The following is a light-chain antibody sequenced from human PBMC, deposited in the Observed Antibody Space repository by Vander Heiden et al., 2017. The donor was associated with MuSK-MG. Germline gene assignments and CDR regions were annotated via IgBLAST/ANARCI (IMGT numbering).Light chain of an antibody. CDR3: QQRNSCPLT. V-gene: IGKV3-11*01. CDR2: DAS. CDR1: QSIYNY. J-gene: IGKJ4*01. Sequence: PATLSLSPGERATLSCRASQSIYNYIAWYQQKPGQAPRLLIYDASNRATGIPARFSGSGSGTDFTLTISSLEPEDFAIYYCQQRNSCPLTFGGGTKVEIK.